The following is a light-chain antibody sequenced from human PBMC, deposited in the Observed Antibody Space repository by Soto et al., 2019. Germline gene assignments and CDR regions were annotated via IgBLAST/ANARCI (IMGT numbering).Light chain of an antibody. CDR3: QQYNNWPRT. J-gene: IGKJ1*01. CDR1: QSVSGN. V-gene: IGKV3-15*01. CDR2: GPS. Sequence: EIVMTQSPATLSVSPGERATLSCRASQSVSGNLAWYQKKPGQAPRLLMYGPSTRATGVPARFSGSGSGTDFTLTISSLQSEDFAAYYCQQYNNWPRTFGQGTKVEIK.